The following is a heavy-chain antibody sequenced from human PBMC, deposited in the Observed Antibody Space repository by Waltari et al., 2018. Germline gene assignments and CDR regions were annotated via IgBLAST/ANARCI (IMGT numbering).Heavy chain of an antibody. Sequence: EVQLVEYGGGLFKPGGSLRLSCEASGFTSSRNRMTWVRQAPGKWMEWVSSISSSSSYRYYADSVKGRFNISRDNAKNSLSLQMNSLRAEDTAVDYCARDPDYEISAGWFDPWGQGTLVTVSS. J-gene: IGHJ5*02. D-gene: IGHD3-22*01. CDR1: GFTSSRNR. CDR3: ARDPDYEISAGWFDP. V-gene: IGHV3-21*01. CDR2: ISSSSSYR.